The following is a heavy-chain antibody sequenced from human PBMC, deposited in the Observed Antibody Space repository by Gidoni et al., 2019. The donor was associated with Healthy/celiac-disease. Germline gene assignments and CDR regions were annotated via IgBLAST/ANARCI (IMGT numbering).Heavy chain of an antibody. J-gene: IGHJ4*02. CDR3: ARGVQSHYDSSGYPKYYFDY. CDR1: GFTFSSYA. Sequence: EVQLLESGGGLVQPGGSLRLSCAASGFTFSSYAMSWVRQAPGKGLEWVSAISGSGGSTYYADSVKGRFTISRDNSKNTLYLQMNSLRAEDTAVYYCARGVQSHYDSSGYPKYYFDYWGQGTLVTVSS. D-gene: IGHD3-22*01. V-gene: IGHV3-23*01. CDR2: ISGSGGST.